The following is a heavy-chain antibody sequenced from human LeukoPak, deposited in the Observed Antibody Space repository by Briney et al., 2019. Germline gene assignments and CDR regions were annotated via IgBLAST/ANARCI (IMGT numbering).Heavy chain of an antibody. CDR1: GFNFRTFS. CDR3: ARNNGMDV. V-gene: IGHV3-21*04. J-gene: IGHJ6*02. Sequence: PGGSLRLSCVGSGFNFRTFSMNWVRQVPGKGPEWVSSISGTSSYIYYGDSVRGRFTVFRDNAKNSLYLQMNSLRAEDTALYHCARNNGMDVWGQGTTVIVSS. CDR2: ISGTSSYI.